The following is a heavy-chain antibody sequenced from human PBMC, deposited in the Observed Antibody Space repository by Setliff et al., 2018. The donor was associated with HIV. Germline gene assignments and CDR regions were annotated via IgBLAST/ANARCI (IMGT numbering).Heavy chain of an antibody. D-gene: IGHD3-22*01. CDR2: IYYSGST. CDR1: SGSVNNYR. Sequence: LSLTCNVSSGSVNNYRWTWIRQPPGKGLEWIGYIYYSGSTYYNPSLKSRVTISVDTSRNQFSLMLSSVTAADTAVYYCARLGDYDSSGYSWFDYWGQGTLVTVSS. CDR3: ARLGDYDSSGYSWFDY. V-gene: IGHV4-59*02. J-gene: IGHJ4*02.